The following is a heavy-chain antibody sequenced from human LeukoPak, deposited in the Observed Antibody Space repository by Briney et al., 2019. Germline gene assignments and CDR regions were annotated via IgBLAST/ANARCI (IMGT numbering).Heavy chain of an antibody. J-gene: IGHJ3*02. D-gene: IGHD2-15*01. Sequence: PGGSLRLSCTASGFTFSTYWMHWVRQAPGKGLVWVSLINSDGSYTDFADSVKGRFTISRDNAQSTLYLQMDGLRVEDTAVYYCATELRESGASSRNAFDIWGQGTVVSVSS. V-gene: IGHV3-74*01. CDR3: ATELRESGASSRNAFDI. CDR2: INSDGSYT. CDR1: GFTFSTYW.